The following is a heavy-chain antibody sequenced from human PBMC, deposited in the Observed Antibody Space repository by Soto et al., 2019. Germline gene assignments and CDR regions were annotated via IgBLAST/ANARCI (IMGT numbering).Heavy chain of an antibody. J-gene: IGHJ5*02. CDR2: ISYRGST. CDR1: GASISRGFYY. D-gene: IGHD2-2*01. V-gene: IGHV4-31*03. Sequence: QVQLQESGPGLVKPSQTLSLTCTVSGASISRGFYYWTWIRLFPGKGLEWLGYISYRGSTYYNPSLKCRLTMSIDTSKNQFSLKLTSVTAADTAVYYCARAAGSSSTWGLFDPWGQGTLVAVSS. CDR3: ARAAGSSSTWGLFDP.